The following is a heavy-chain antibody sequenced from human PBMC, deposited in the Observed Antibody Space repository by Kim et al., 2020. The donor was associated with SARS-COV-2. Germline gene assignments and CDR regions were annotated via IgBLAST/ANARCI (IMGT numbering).Heavy chain of an antibody. V-gene: IGHV4-34*01. Sequence: SETLSLTCAVYGGSFSGYYWSWIRQPPGKGLEWIGEINHSGSTNYNPSLKSRVTISVDTSKNQFSLKLSSVTAADTAVYYCARHYGDYHPFDYWGQGTLVTVSS. CDR1: GGSFSGYY. CDR2: INHSGST. D-gene: IGHD4-17*01. J-gene: IGHJ4*02. CDR3: ARHYGDYHPFDY.